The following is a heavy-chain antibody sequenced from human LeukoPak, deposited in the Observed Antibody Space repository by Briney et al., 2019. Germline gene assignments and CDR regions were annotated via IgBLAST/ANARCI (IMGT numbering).Heavy chain of an antibody. CDR1: GFTVSSNY. CDR2: IYSGGST. CDR3: ARDSMVRGVILTKSRRYFDY. D-gene: IGHD3-10*01. Sequence: GGSLRLSCAASGFTVSSNYMSWVRQAPGKGLEWVSVIYSGGSTYYADSVRGRFTISRDNSKNTLYLQMNSLRAEDTAVYYCARDSMVRGVILTKSRRYFDYWGQGTLVTVSS. V-gene: IGHV3-66*01. J-gene: IGHJ4*02.